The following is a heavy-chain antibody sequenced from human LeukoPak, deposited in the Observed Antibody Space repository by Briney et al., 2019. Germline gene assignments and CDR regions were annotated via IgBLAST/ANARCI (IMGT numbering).Heavy chain of an antibody. D-gene: IGHD2-2*01. CDR1: EGTFSSYA. V-gene: IGHV1-69*01. CDR2: IIPIFGTA. Sequence: SVKVSCKASEGTFSSYAISWGRKALGQGLEWLEGIIPIFGTANYAQKFQGRVTITADESTSTAYMELSSLRSEDTAVYYCARVGDIVVVPAAENWFDPWGQGTLVTVSS. J-gene: IGHJ5*02. CDR3: ARVGDIVVVPAAENWFDP.